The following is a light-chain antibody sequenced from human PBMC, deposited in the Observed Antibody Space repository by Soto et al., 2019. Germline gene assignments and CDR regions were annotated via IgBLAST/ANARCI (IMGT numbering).Light chain of an antibody. Sequence: DIQMTQSPSSLSASVGDRVTITCRASQSIVTYLNWYLQKPRKAPKLLIYAASNLQSGVPSRFSGSGSGTDFTLTISSLQPEDFATYFCQQSYSTPPWTFGQGTKV. CDR1: QSIVTY. CDR2: AAS. CDR3: QQSYSTPPWT. J-gene: IGKJ1*01. V-gene: IGKV1-39*01.